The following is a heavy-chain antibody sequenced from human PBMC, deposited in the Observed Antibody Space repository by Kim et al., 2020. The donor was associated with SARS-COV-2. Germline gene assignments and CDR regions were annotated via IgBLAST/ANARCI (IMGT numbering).Heavy chain of an antibody. CDR2: ISWNSGSI. V-gene: IGHV3-9*01. D-gene: IGHD3-10*01. Sequence: GGSLRLSCAASGFTFGDYAMHWVRQAPGKGLEWVSGISWNSGSIGYADSVKGRFTISRDNAKNSLYLQMNSLRAEDTALYYCAKYGSGSYRYYFDYWGQGTLVTVSS. CDR1: GFTFGDYA. CDR3: AKYGSGSYRYYFDY. J-gene: IGHJ4*02.